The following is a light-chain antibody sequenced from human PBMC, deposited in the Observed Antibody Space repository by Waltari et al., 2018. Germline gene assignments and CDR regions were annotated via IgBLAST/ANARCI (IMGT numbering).Light chain of an antibody. V-gene: IGLV3-1*01. CDR2: QDS. CDR1: KLGDKY. J-gene: IGLJ2*01. Sequence: SYELTQPPSVSVSPGQTASITCSGDKLGDKYACWYQQKPGQSPVLVIYQDSKRPSGSPGRFSGSNSGNTATLTISGTQAMDEADYYCQAWDSVVVFGGGTKLTVL. CDR3: QAWDSVVV.